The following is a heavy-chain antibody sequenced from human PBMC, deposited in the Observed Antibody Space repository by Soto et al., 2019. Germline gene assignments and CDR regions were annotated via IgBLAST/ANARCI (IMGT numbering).Heavy chain of an antibody. CDR1: GGSISSYY. Sequence: QVQLQESGPGLVKPSETLSLTCTVSGGSISSYYWSWIRQPPGKGLEWIGYIYYSGSTNYNPSLXGGASIXXATSKTQFSLKLSSVTAADTAVYYCARRDGSCFDYWGQGTLVTVSS. V-gene: IGHV4-59*08. CDR2: IYYSGST. J-gene: IGHJ4*02. CDR3: ARRDGSCFDY.